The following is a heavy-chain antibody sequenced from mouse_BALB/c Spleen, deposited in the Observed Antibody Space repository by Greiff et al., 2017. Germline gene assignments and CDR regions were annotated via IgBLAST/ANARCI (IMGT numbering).Heavy chain of an antibody. CDR1: GFAFSSYD. D-gene: IGHD1-2*01. V-gene: IGHV5-12-1*01. CDR2: ISSGGGST. Sequence: EVQLVESGGGLVKPGGSLKLSCAASGFAFSSYDMSWVRQTPEKRLEWVAYISSGGGSTYYPDTVKGRFTISRDNAKNTLYLQMSSLKSEDTAMYYCARRGGTAPGFDYWGQGTTLTESS. J-gene: IGHJ2*01. CDR3: ARRGGTAPGFDY.